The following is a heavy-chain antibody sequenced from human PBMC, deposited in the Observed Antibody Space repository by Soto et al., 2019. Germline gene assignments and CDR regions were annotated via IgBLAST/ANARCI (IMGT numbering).Heavy chain of an antibody. CDR2: IHYSGNT. CDR3: ASSNIVATIWRFFDY. CDR1: GGSISNYY. J-gene: IGHJ4*02. D-gene: IGHD5-12*01. V-gene: IGHV4-59*01. Sequence: SETLSLTCTVSGGSISNYYWSWIRQPPGKVLEWIGYIHYSGNTKYNPSLKSRVTISADTTKDQFSLNLSSVTAADTALYYFASSNIVATIWRFFDYWGQGTLVTVSS.